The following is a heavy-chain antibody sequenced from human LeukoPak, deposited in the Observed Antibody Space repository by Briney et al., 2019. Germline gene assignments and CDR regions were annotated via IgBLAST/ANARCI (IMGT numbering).Heavy chain of an antibody. D-gene: IGHD5-18*01. V-gene: IGHV3-30*18. CDR1: GFTFNSYG. CDR2: ISYDGPNK. Sequence: GRSLRLSCAASGFTFNSYGMHWVRQAPGKGLEWVAVISYDGPNKYYADSVKGRLTISRDDSKSTLYLQMNSLRPEDTAVYYCAKEKLPSGYSFLTDYWGQGTLVTVPS. CDR3: AKEKLPSGYSFLTDY. J-gene: IGHJ4*02.